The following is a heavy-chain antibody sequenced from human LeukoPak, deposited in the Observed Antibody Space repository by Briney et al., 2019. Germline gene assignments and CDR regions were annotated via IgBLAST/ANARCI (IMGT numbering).Heavy chain of an antibody. V-gene: IGHV3-48*02. Sequence: GGSLRLSCAASGFTFNTYSMNWVRQAPGKGLEWVSYITSTSSPIYYADSVKGRFTISRDDARNSLHLQMNSLRDEDTAVYYCATRSSTWYAFDYWGQGTLVTVSS. CDR3: ATRSSTWYAFDY. J-gene: IGHJ4*02. CDR1: GFTFNTYS. D-gene: IGHD6-13*01. CDR2: ITSTSSPI.